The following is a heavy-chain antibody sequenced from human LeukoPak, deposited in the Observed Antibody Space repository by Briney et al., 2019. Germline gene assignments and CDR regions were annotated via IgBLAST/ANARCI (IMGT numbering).Heavy chain of an antibody. Sequence: PGGSLRLSCAASGFTFDDYTMHWVRQAPGKGLEWVSLISWDGGSTYYADSVKGRFTISRDNSKNSLYLQMNSLRTEDTALYYCAKGWFGELFFGIDYWGQGTLVTVSS. CDR2: ISWDGGST. J-gene: IGHJ4*02. D-gene: IGHD3-10*01. V-gene: IGHV3-43*01. CDR3: AKGWFGELFFGIDY. CDR1: GFTFDDYT.